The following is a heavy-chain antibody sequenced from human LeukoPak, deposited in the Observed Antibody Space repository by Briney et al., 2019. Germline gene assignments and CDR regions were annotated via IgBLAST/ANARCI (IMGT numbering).Heavy chain of an antibody. CDR3: TRGDYYDSSGYYFLFDY. Sequence: GGSLRLSCTGSGFNFGDYGMSWVRQAPGKGLEWVGFIRSKAYGGTTENAASVKGRFTISRDDSKSIAYLQMNSLKTEDTAVYYCTRGDYYDSSGYYFLFDYWGQGTLVTVSS. CDR1: GFNFGDYG. D-gene: IGHD3-22*01. CDR2: IRSKAYGGTT. J-gene: IGHJ4*02. V-gene: IGHV3-49*04.